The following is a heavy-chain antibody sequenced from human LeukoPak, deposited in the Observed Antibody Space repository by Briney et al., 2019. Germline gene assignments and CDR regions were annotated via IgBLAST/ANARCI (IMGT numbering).Heavy chain of an antibody. V-gene: IGHV3-23*01. J-gene: IGHJ4*02. CDR1: GFTFSSYA. CDR2: ISVSDDST. D-gene: IGHD3-3*01. Sequence: GGSLRLSCAASGFTFSSYAMSWVRQAPGKGLEWVSAISVSDDSTYYADSVKGRFTISRDNSKNTLYLQMNSLRAEDTAVYYCAKEWSDPYYFDYWGQGTLVTVSS. CDR3: AKEWSDPYYFDY.